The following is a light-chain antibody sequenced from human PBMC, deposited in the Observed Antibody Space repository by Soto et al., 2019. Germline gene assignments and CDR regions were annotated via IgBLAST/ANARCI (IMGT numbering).Light chain of an antibody. Sequence: EIVLTQSPGTLSLSPGERATLSCRASQSVSSHYLAWYQQKPGQAPRLLIYGASSRATGIPDRFSGSGSGTDFTLTISRLEPEDFAVYYCQQYSSSPLTFGGGTKVDI. CDR2: GAS. CDR3: QQYSSSPLT. CDR1: QSVSSHY. J-gene: IGKJ4*01. V-gene: IGKV3-20*01.